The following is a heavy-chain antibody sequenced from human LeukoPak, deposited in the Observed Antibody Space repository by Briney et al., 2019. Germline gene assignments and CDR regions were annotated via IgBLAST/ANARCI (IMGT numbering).Heavy chain of an antibody. D-gene: IGHD2-2*01. CDR2: VSGSGIST. CDR1: GFTFSSYA. Sequence: TGGSLRLSCAASGFTFSSYAMSWVRQAPGKGLEWLSAVSGSGISTYYADSVKGRFTISRDNSKNTLHLKMNSLRVEDTAVYYCAAIYCSSSSCYAFDYWGQGTLVTVPS. J-gene: IGHJ4*02. V-gene: IGHV3-23*01. CDR3: AAIYCSSSSCYAFDY.